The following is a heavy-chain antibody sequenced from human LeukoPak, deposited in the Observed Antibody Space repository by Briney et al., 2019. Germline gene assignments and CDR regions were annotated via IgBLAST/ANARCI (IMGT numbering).Heavy chain of an antibody. V-gene: IGHV3-7*03. Sequence: GGSLRLSCAASGFKFSSNWMSWVRLAPGKGLEWVANIKEDGTETYYVDSVKGRFTISRDNAKNSLYLQMNSLRVEDTAVYYCAKEGRSLQTYWGQGTLVTVSS. J-gene: IGHJ4*02. D-gene: IGHD5-24*01. CDR2: IKEDGTET. CDR3: AKEGRSLQTY. CDR1: GFKFSSNW.